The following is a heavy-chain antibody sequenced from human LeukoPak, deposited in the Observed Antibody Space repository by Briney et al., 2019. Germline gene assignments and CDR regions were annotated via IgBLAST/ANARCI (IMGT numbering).Heavy chain of an antibody. V-gene: IGHV3-21*01. CDR2: ISSSSSYI. J-gene: IGHJ4*02. CDR3: GRGGGPSKNFDW. Sequence: GGSLRLSCAASGFTFSSYSMNWVRQAPGKGLEWVSSISSSSSYIYYADSVKGRFTISRDNAKNSLYLQMNSLRAEDTAVYYWGRGGGPSKNFDWGGRGPGVTVP. D-gene: IGHD3-16*01. CDR1: GFTFSSYS.